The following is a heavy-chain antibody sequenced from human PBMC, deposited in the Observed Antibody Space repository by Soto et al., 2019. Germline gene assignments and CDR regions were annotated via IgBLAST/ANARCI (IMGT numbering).Heavy chain of an antibody. Sequence: RASVKVSCKASGYTFADYAVHWVRQAPGQSLEWMGWINSAHGKTKYSQKFQARVTNTRDASATTDYLELSSLRSEDTAVYYCARLVAPGQFDYWGQGTRVTVSS. CDR3: ARLVAPGQFDY. CDR1: GYTFADYA. CDR2: INSAHGKT. V-gene: IGHV1-3*04. J-gene: IGHJ4*02. D-gene: IGHD5-12*01.